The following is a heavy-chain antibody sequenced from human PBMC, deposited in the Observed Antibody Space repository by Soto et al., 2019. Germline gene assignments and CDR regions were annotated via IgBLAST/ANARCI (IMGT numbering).Heavy chain of an antibody. CDR1: GGSISSYY. CDR2: IYYSGST. J-gene: IGHJ6*02. CDR3: ARDWVDTAMVTMGYYYYYGMDV. Sequence: SETLSLTCTVSGGSISSYYWSWIRQPPGKGLEWIGYIYYSGSTNYNPSLKSRVTISVDTSKNQFSLKLSSVTAADTAVYYCARDWVDTAMVTMGYYYYYGMDVWGQGTTVT. D-gene: IGHD5-18*01. V-gene: IGHV4-59*01.